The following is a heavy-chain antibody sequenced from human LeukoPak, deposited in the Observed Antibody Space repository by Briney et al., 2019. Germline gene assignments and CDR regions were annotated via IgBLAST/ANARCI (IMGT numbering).Heavy chain of an antibody. D-gene: IGHD2-15*01. J-gene: IGHJ3*02. CDR3: ARDCSGGRCYGAFDI. CDR2: VSPIYGTS. Sequence: ASVNVSGKSSGGTFGRYAITWVRQAPGQRLEWMGGVSPIYGTSDYAQRFQGRVTISADESTSTAFLEVRSLRSEDTAVYYCARDCSGGRCYGAFDIWGQGTLVIVSS. V-gene: IGHV1-69*01. CDR1: GGTFGRYA.